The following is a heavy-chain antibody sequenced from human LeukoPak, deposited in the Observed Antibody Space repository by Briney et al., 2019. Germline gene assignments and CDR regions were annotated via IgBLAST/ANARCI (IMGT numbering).Heavy chain of an antibody. J-gene: IGHJ4*02. V-gene: IGHV1-69*05. CDR1: GGTFSSYA. D-gene: IGHD5-24*01. CDR3: ARDRDGYNQFDY. CDR2: IIPIFGTA. Sequence: SVKVSCKASGGTFSSYAISWVRQAPGQGLEWMGGIIPIFGTANYAQKFQGRVTITTDESTSTAYMELSSLRSEDTAVYYCARDRDGYNQFDYWGQGTLVTVSS.